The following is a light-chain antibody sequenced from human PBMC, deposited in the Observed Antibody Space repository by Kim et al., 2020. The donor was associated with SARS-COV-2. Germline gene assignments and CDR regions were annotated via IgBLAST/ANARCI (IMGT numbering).Light chain of an antibody. Sequence: LAAGERAPLPCKASQSVSLSDLAWYQQRPGPAPMLLFYVASSRATGIPDKFSGSGSWTDFTLTISRLEPEDFAVYYCQRYGSSLYSFGQGNKLDI. CDR3: QRYGSSLYS. CDR1: QSVSLSD. J-gene: IGKJ2*03. V-gene: IGKV3-20*01. CDR2: VAS.